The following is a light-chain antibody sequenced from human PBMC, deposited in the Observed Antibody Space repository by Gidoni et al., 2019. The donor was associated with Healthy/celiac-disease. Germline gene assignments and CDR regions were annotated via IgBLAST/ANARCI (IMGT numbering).Light chain of an antibody. Sequence: EIVMTQSPATLSVSPGERATLSCTASQSVSSNLAWYQQKPGQAPRLLIYGASTRATGIPGSFSGSGSGTEFNLTISSLQSEDFAVYYCQQYNNWPPLTFGGGTKVEIK. CDR2: GAS. CDR1: QSVSSN. V-gene: IGKV3-15*01. J-gene: IGKJ4*01. CDR3: QQYNNWPPLT.